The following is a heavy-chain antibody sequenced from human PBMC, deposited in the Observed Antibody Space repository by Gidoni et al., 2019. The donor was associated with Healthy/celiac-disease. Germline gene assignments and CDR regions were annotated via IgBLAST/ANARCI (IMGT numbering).Heavy chain of an antibody. CDR3: ARGTLPDSGYVFLFDY. V-gene: IGHV1-69*01. CDR1: GGTFSSYA. CDR2: IIPIFGTA. J-gene: IGHJ4*02. D-gene: IGHD5-12*01. Sequence: QVQLVQPGAEVKKPGSSVKVSCKASGGTFSSYAISWVRQAPVQGLEWMGGIIPIFGTANYAQKFQGRVTITADESTSTAYMELSSLRSEDTAVYYCARGTLPDSGYVFLFDYWGQGTLVTVSS.